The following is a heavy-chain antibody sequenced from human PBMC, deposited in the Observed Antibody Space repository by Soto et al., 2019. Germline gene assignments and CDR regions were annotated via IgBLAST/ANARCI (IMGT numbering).Heavy chain of an antibody. D-gene: IGHD3-3*01. Sequence: ASVKVSCKASGYTFTGYYMPWVRPAPGQGLEWMVCLNPNSGGTNYAQKFQGRVTMTRDTSISTAYMELSRLRSDDTAVYYCARGWSGYRYYYYYYGMDVWGQGTTVTVSS. V-gene: IGHV1-2*02. CDR1: GYTFTGYY. CDR2: LNPNSGGT. CDR3: ARGWSGYRYYYYYYGMDV. J-gene: IGHJ6*02.